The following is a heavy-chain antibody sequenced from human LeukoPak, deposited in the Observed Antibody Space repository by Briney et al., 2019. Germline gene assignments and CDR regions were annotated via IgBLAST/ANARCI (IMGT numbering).Heavy chain of an antibody. CDR1: GFTFSIYA. CDR3: ARESPIHGEVVEDY. CDR2: IGGSDGRT. D-gene: IGHD3-22*01. Sequence: GGSLRLSCSASGFTFSIYAMNWVRQAPGKGLEWVSSIGGSDGRTYYADSVKGRFTISRDNSKNTLYLQMNSLRAEDTAVYYCARESPIHGEVVEDYWGQGTLVTVSS. V-gene: IGHV3-23*01. J-gene: IGHJ4*02.